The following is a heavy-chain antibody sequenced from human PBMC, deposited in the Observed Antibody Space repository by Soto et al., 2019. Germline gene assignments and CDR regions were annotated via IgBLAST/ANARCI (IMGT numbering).Heavy chain of an antibody. D-gene: IGHD3-10*01. CDR1: GYTFTSYA. Sequence: ASVKVSCKASGYTFTSYAMHWVRQAPGQRLEWMGWINAGNGNTKYSQKFQGRVTITRDTSASTAYMELSSLRSEDTAVYYCATVPYGSGSYYYYYGMDVWGQGTTVTVSS. J-gene: IGHJ6*02. CDR3: ATVPYGSGSYYYYYGMDV. CDR2: INAGNGNT. V-gene: IGHV1-3*01.